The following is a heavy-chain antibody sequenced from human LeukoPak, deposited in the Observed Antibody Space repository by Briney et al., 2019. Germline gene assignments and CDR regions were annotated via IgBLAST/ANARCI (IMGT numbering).Heavy chain of an antibody. Sequence: SETLSLTCTVSGGSIGSYYWSWIRQPPGKGLEWIGYIYYSGSTNYNPSLKSRVTISVDTSKNQFSLKLSSVTAADTAVYYCARQTYYDSSGYYYYYMDVWGKGTTVTVSS. CDR2: IYYSGST. J-gene: IGHJ6*03. D-gene: IGHD3-22*01. CDR1: GGSIGSYY. V-gene: IGHV4-59*01. CDR3: ARQTYYDSSGYYYYYMDV.